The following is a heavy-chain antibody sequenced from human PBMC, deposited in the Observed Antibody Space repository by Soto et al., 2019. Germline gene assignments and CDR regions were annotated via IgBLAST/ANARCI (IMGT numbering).Heavy chain of an antibody. CDR2: ISGSGDST. CDR1: GFTFSSYV. Sequence: EVQLLESGGGLVQPGGSLRLSCAASGFTFSSYVMRWVRQAPGKGLEWVSAISGSGDSTYYADSVKGRFTISRDNSKNTLYLQMNSLRGEDTAVYHCARRGSGSYYDYWGQGTLVTVSS. D-gene: IGHD1-26*01. V-gene: IGHV3-23*01. J-gene: IGHJ4*02. CDR3: ARRGSGSYYDY.